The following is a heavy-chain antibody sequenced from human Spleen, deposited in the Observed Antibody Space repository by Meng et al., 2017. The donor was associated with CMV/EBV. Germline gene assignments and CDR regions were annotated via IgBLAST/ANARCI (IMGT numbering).Heavy chain of an antibody. Sequence: ASVKVSCKASGYTFTGYYIHRVRQAPGQGLEWMGWINPNTGGTNYAQKFLGRVTMTRDTSISTVYMGLSRLRSDDTAVYYCARDPSPIHLWPHSYFDYWGQGTLVTVSS. J-gene: IGHJ4*02. CDR3: ARDPSPIHLWPHSYFDY. D-gene: IGHD5-18*01. CDR2: INPNTGGT. V-gene: IGHV1-2*02. CDR1: GYTFTGYY.